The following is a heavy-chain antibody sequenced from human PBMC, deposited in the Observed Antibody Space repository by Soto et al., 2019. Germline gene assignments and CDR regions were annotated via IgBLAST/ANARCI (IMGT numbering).Heavy chain of an antibody. Sequence: EVQLLESGGGLVQPGGSLRLSCAASGLTFSSYAMSWVRQAPGKGLEWVSGISSGGGSTYYADSVKGRFTVSRDKSKYALLLQMEGVSAEDTALSSSAKFPPALYYYDVTGYQWYLDLWGRGALVTVSS. J-gene: IGHJ2*01. V-gene: IGHV3-23*01. CDR2: ISSGGGST. CDR1: GLTFSSYA. CDR3: AKFPPALYYYDVTGYQWYLDL. D-gene: IGHD3-22*01.